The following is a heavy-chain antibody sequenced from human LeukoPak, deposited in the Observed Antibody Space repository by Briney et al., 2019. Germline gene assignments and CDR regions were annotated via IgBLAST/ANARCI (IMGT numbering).Heavy chain of an antibody. Sequence: PSETLSLTCDVYGGSLSGYYWSWIRQPPGKGLEWIGYIYHSGSAYYNPSLKSRVTISVDRSKNQFSLKLSSVTAADTAVYYCATFEYSSSSGYWGQGTLVTVSS. D-gene: IGHD6-6*01. CDR1: GGSLSGYY. J-gene: IGHJ4*02. V-gene: IGHV4-34*01. CDR3: ATFEYSSSSGY. CDR2: IYHSGSA.